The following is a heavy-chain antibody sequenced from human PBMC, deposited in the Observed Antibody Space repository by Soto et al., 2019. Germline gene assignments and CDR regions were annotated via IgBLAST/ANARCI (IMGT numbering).Heavy chain of an antibody. CDR3: ARVGSCTSSSCLYYGMDV. J-gene: IGHJ6*02. D-gene: IGHD2-2*01. CDR1: GGDFKNFI. V-gene: IGHV1-69*01. CDR2: VIPIFGTP. Sequence: VQLVQSGAEVRKPGSSVKVSCKASGGDFKNFIIAWVRQAPGHGLEWMGGVIPIFGTPNFVQKFQDRVTMTADEATSTTYMELRSLRSEDTAVYYCARVGSCTSSSCLYYGMDVWGQWTTVNVSS.